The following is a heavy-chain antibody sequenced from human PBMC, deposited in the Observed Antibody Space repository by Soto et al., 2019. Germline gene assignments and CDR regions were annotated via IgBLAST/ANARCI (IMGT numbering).Heavy chain of an antibody. CDR1: GGSFRDYY. J-gene: IGHJ4*02. D-gene: IGHD4-17*01. Sequence: QMQLQQWGAGLLKPSETLSLTCAVYGGSFRDYYWSWIRQPPGKGLEWIGEINHRGSTNYNPSLKSRVTIPVDTSKNQFSLKVNPVTAADTAVYYCARDVAHDYGDNGGYWGQGTLVTVSS. CDR3: ARDVAHDYGDNGGY. CDR2: INHRGST. V-gene: IGHV4-34*02.